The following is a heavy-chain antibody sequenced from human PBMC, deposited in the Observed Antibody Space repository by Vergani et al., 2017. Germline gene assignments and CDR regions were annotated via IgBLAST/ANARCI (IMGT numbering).Heavy chain of an antibody. J-gene: IGHJ5*02. CDR2: IYYSGST. D-gene: IGHD2-2*01. CDR1: GGSISSGGYY. CDR3: ARDGTXCSSTSCSTGWFDP. V-gene: IGHV4-31*03. Sequence: QVQLQESGPGLVKPSQTLPLTCTVSGGSISSGGYYWSWIRQHPGKGLEWIGYIYYSGSTYYNPSLKSRVTISVDTSKNQFSLKLSSVTAADTAVYYCARDGTXCSSTSCSTGWFDPWGQGTLVTVSS.